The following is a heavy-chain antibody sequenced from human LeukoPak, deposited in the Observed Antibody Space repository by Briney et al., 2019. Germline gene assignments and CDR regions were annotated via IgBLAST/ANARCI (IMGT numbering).Heavy chain of an antibody. Sequence: GGSLRPSCAASGFTVSSNYMSWVRQAPGKGLEWVSIIYSAGSTYYADSVRGRFTISRDSSKNTVCLQMNSLRAEDTAVYYCASGGLGARKYYSDPFHYWGQGTLVTVSS. CDR1: GFTVSSNY. V-gene: IGHV3-53*01. CDR3: ASGGLGARKYYSDPFHY. J-gene: IGHJ4*02. D-gene: IGHD3-10*01. CDR2: IYSAGST.